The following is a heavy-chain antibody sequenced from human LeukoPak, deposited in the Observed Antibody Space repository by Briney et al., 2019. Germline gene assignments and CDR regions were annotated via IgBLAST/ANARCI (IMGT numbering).Heavy chain of an antibody. Sequence: GTSLRLSCAASGFMFSSYGMHWVRQAPGKGLEWVAVISFDGRNEKYPDSMKGRFTISRDNSRNTLFLQINTLRTEDTAVYYCATDKYCTRTDCLHGRFYFDYWGQGTLAIVSS. D-gene: IGHD2-8*01. CDR1: GFMFSSYG. CDR3: ATDKYCTRTDCLHGRFYFDY. CDR2: ISFDGRNE. J-gene: IGHJ4*02. V-gene: IGHV3-30*04.